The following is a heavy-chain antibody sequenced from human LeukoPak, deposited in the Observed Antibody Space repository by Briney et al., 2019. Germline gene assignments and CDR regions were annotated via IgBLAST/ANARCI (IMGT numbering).Heavy chain of an antibody. CDR2: IYHSGST. V-gene: IGHV4-38-2*02. J-gene: IGHJ4*02. CDR1: GYSISSGYY. D-gene: IGHD6-19*01. Sequence: SETLPLTCTVSGYSISSGYYWGWIRQPPGKGLEWIGSIYHSGSTYYNPSLKSRVTISVDTSKNQFSLKLSSVTAADTAVYYCARAGSSGWQTFDHWGQGTLVTVSS. CDR3: ARAGSSGWQTFDH.